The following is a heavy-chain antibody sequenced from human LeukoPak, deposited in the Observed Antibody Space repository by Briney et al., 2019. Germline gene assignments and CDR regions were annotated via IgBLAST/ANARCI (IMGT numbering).Heavy chain of an antibody. CDR2: IYYSWST. D-gene: IGHD4-23*01. Sequence: SETLSLTCTVSGGSISSGGYYWSWIRQHPGKGLEWIGYIYYSWSTYYNPSLKSRVTISVDTSKNQFSLKLSSVTAADTAVYYCARAGNSAYYYYGMDVWGQGTTVTVSS. V-gene: IGHV4-31*03. CDR1: GGSISSGGYY. CDR3: ARAGNSAYYYYGMDV. J-gene: IGHJ6*02.